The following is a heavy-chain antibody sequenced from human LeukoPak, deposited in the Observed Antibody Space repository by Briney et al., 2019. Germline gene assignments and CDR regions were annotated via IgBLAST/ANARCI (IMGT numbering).Heavy chain of an antibody. D-gene: IGHD6-19*01. Sequence: PSETLSLTCAVYGGSFSGYYWSWIRQPPGKGLEWIGEINHSGSTNYNPSLKSRVTISVDTSKNQFSLKLSSVTAADTAVYYCARDETVQSSAAGTAFDIWGQGTMVTVSS. J-gene: IGHJ3*02. V-gene: IGHV4-34*01. CDR1: GGSFSGYY. CDR2: INHSGST. CDR3: ARDETVQSSAAGTAFDI.